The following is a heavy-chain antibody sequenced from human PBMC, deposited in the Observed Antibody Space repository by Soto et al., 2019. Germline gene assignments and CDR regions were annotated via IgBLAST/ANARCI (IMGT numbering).Heavy chain of an antibody. J-gene: IGHJ6*02. CDR2: IIPMFATT. D-gene: IGHD6-13*01. Sequence: QVQLVQSGAEVRKSGSSVKVSCKAAGGTFSDYALSWVRQAPGQGLEWMGGIIPMFATTNYAQKFQGRVTITADDSATTAHMELSSLKSEDTADYYCARGRGIGFSSTWNIYWYYNMDVWGQGTTVTVSS. CDR1: GGTFSDYA. CDR3: ARGRGIGFSSTWNIYWYYNMDV. V-gene: IGHV1-69*01.